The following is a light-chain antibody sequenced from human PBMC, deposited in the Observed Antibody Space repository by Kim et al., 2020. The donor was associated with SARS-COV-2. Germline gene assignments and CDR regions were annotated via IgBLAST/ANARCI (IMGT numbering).Light chain of an antibody. CDR1: KLGDKY. CDR3: QAWDSSTVV. CDR2: QDS. J-gene: IGLJ2*01. V-gene: IGLV3-1*01. Sequence: SVSPGQTASIPCSEDKLGDKYACWYQQKPGQSPVLVIYQDSKRPSGIPERFSGSNSRNTATLTISGTQAMDEADYYCQAWDSSTVVFGGGTQLTVL.